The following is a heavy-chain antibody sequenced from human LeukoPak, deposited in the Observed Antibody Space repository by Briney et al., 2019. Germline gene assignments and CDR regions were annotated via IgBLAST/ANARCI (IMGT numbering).Heavy chain of an antibody. J-gene: IGHJ4*02. CDR2: ISGGGGST. CDR1: GFTFCTYG. V-gene: IGHV3-23*01. CDR3: ANSIRG. D-gene: IGHD3-3*01. Sequence: GFLRLFWAAPGFTFCTYGMSRVRPGSRKGLEWVSVISGGGGSTYYADSVKGRFTISSDNSKNTLYLQMNSLRAEDTAVYYCANSIRGWGQGTLVTVSS.